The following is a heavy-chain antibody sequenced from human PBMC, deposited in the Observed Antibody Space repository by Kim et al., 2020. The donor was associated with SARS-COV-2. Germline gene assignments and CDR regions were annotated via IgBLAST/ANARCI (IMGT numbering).Heavy chain of an antibody. CDR1: GYSFTSYW. D-gene: IGHD2-15*01. CDR2: IDPSDSYT. CDR3: ARRRVRYCSGGSCYSAAFDI. V-gene: IGHV5-10-1*01. Sequence: GESLKISCKGSGYSFTSYWISWVRQMPGKGLEWMGRIDPSDSYTNYSPSFQGHVTISADKSISTAYLQWSSLKASDTAMYYCARRRVRYCSGGSCYSAAFDIWGQGTMVTVSS. J-gene: IGHJ3*02.